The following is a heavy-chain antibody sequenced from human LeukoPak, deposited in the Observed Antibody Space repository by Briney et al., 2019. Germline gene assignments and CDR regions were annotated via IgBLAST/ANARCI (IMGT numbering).Heavy chain of an antibody. CDR2: INSDGSST. D-gene: IGHD1-26*01. V-gene: IGHV3-74*01. CDR3: AREGELSPLDY. CDR1: GFTFSSYW. Sequence: GGSLRLSCAASGFTFSSYWMHWVRQAPGKGLVWVSRINSDGSSTSYADSVKGRFTISRDNTKNTLYLQMNSLRAEDTAVYYCAREGELSPLDYWGQGTLVTVSS. J-gene: IGHJ4*02.